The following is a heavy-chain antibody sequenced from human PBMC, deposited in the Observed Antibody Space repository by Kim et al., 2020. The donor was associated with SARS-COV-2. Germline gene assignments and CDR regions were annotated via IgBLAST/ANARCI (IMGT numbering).Heavy chain of an antibody. Sequence: IISYADSVKGRFAISGGNAENSLYLQMNGLRAEDTTLYYCLRDHHYAVDIWGQGTMVTVSS. CDR2: II. J-gene: IGHJ3*02. CDR3: LRDHHYAVDI. V-gene: IGHV3-48*03.